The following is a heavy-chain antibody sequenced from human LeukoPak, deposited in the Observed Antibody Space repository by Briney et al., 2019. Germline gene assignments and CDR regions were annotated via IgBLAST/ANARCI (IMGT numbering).Heavy chain of an antibody. Sequence: GGSLRLTCAASGFTFSSYAMHWVRQAPGKGLEYVSAISSNGGSTYYANSVKGRFTISRDNSKNTLYLQMGSLRAEDMAVYYCARGRHKEPRLDYWGQGTLVTVSS. D-gene: IGHD1-26*01. CDR2: ISSNGGST. V-gene: IGHV3-64*01. CDR3: ARGRHKEPRLDY. CDR1: GFTFSSYA. J-gene: IGHJ4*02.